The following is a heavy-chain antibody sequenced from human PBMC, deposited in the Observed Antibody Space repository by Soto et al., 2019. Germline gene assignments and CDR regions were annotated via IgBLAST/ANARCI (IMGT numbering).Heavy chain of an antibody. J-gene: IGHJ4*02. Sequence: SETLSLTCTVSGGSISSYYWSWIRQPPGKGLEWIGYIYYSGSTNYNPSLKSRVTISLDTSKNQFSLKLSSVTAADTAVDYCAGGRGDYNGSSGYYSNFDYWGQGTLVTVSS. CDR2: IYYSGST. V-gene: IGHV4-59*01. CDR3: AGGRGDYNGSSGYYSNFDY. D-gene: IGHD3-22*01. CDR1: GGSISSYY.